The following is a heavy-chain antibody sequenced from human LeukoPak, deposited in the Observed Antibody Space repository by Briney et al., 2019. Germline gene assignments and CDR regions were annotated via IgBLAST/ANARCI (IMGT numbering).Heavy chain of an antibody. CDR2: ISYDGSNK. D-gene: IGHD1-14*01. V-gene: IGHV3-30*04. Sequence: GRSLRLSCAASGFTFSSYAMHWVHQAPGKGLEWVAVISYDGSNKYYADSVKGRFTISRDNSKNTLYLQMNSLRAEDTAVYYCARGKPNPIDYWGQGTLVTVSS. CDR3: ARGKPNPIDY. J-gene: IGHJ4*02. CDR1: GFTFSSYA.